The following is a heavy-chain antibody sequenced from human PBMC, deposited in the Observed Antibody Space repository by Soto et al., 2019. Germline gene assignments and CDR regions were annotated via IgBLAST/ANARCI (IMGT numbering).Heavy chain of an antibody. CDR2: IYYSGST. D-gene: IGHD3-9*01. Sequence: QVQLQESGPGLVKPSQTLSLTCTVSGGSISSGGSYWSWIRQHPGKGLEWIGYIYYSGSTYYNPSLKSRVTISVDPSKDHFARKLSSVTAADTSVYYCATDYEIATISTHFDYWGQGTLVTVSS. CDR3: ATDYEIATISTHFDY. J-gene: IGHJ4*02. CDR1: GGSISSGGSY. V-gene: IGHV4-31*03.